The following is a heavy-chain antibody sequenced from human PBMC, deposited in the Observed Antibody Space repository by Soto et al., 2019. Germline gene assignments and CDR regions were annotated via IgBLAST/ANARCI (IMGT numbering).Heavy chain of an antibody. CDR3: TRVWGGYCTNGVCHTTWEYYYYYMYV. CDR2: IRSKAYGGTT. Sequence: PGGSLRLSCTASGLTFGDYAMSWFRQAPGKGLEWVGFIRSKAYGGTTEYAASVKGRFTISRDDSKSIAYLQMNSLKTEDTAVYYCTRVWGGYCTNGVCHTTWEYYYYYMYVWGKGTTVPVSS. J-gene: IGHJ6*03. V-gene: IGHV3-49*03. D-gene: IGHD2-8*01. CDR1: GLTFGDYA.